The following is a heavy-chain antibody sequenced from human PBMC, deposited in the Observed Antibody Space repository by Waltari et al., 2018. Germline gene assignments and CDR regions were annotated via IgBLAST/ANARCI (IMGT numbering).Heavy chain of an antibody. J-gene: IGHJ4*02. Sequence: QLQLQESGPGLVKPSETLSLTCTVSGGSISNSNYYWGWIRQPPGKGLEWIGTIYYSGSTYYNPSLRSRVTISVDTSKNQFSLKLSSVTAADTAIYFCARTGAHSSGYIDYWGQGTLVTVSS. CDR2: IYYSGST. CDR1: GGSISNSNYY. D-gene: IGHD3-22*01. CDR3: ARTGAHSSGYIDY. V-gene: IGHV4-39*01.